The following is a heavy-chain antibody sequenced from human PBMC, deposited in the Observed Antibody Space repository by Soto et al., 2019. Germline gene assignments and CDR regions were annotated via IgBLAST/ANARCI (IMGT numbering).Heavy chain of an antibody. CDR3: ARDPRVYYDSSGYYWVY. CDR1: GYTFSSYA. D-gene: IGHD3-22*01. J-gene: IGHJ4*02. CDR2: ISAYNGNT. V-gene: IGHV1-18*01. Sequence: QVQLVQSGAEVKKPGASVKVSCKASGYTFSSYAISWVRQAPGQGLEWLGWISAYNGNTNYAQTFQGRVTMTTDTSTRTAYMELRSLRSDDTAVYYCARDPRVYYDSSGYYWVYWGQGTLVTVSS.